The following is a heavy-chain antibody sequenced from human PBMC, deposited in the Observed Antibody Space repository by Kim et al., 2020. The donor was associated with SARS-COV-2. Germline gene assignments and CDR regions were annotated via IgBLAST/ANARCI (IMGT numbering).Heavy chain of an antibody. CDR3: ARDNPDGGNSQYYYYGMDV. J-gene: IGHJ6*02. Sequence: GGSLRLSCAASGFTFSSYGMHWVRQAPGKGLEWVAVIWYDGSNKYYADSVKGRFTISRDNSKNTLYLQMNSLRAEDTAVYYCARDNPDGGNSQYYYYGMDVWGQGTTVTVSS. CDR1: GFTFSSYG. CDR2: IWYDGSNK. D-gene: IGHD2-21*02. V-gene: IGHV3-33*01.